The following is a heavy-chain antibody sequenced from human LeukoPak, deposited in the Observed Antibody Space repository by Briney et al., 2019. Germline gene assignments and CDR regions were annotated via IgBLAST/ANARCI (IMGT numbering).Heavy chain of an antibody. J-gene: IGHJ3*02. CDR2: ISGSGGST. CDR1: GFTFSSYA. CDR3: AKDLWVLLEPYGGAFDI. V-gene: IGHV3-23*01. Sequence: PGGSLRLSCAASGFTFSSYAMSWVRQAPGKGLEWVSAISGSGGSTYYADSVKGRFTISRDNSKNTLYLQMNSLRAEDTAVYYCAKDLWVLLEPYGGAFDIWGQGTMVTVPS. D-gene: IGHD1-20*01.